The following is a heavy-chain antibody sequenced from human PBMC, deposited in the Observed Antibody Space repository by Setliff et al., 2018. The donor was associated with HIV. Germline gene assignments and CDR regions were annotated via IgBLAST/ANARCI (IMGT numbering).Heavy chain of an antibody. V-gene: IGHV1-46*01. CDR1: GYTFTSYY. Sequence: ASVKVSCKASGYTFTSYYVHWVRQAPGQGLEWMGILNPSGDSTAYAHQFQGRVTMIRDTSTSTVYMELRSLRSEDTAVYYCARGGYHGFGSYGDYWGQGTLVTVSS. CDR3: ARGGYHGFGSYGDY. CDR2: LNPSGDST. J-gene: IGHJ4*02. D-gene: IGHD3-10*01.